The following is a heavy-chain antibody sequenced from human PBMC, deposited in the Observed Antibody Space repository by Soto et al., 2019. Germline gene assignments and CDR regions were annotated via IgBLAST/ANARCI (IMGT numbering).Heavy chain of an antibody. V-gene: IGHV5-10-1*01. CDR1: GYSFTSYW. Sequence: GESLKISCKGSGYSFTSYWISWVRQMPGKGLEWMGRIDPSDSYTNYSPSFQGHVTISADKSISTAYLQWSSLKASDTAMYYCASLIVVVPAATPEGYYYYGMDVWGQGTTVTVSS. D-gene: IGHD2-2*01. CDR2: IDPSDSYT. CDR3: ASLIVVVPAATPEGYYYYGMDV. J-gene: IGHJ6*02.